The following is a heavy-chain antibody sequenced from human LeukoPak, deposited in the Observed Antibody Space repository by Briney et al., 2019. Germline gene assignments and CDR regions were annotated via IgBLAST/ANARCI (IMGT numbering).Heavy chain of an antibody. V-gene: IGHV4-61*02. D-gene: IGHD3-10*01. CDR1: GGSISSGSYY. Sequence: SQTLSLTCTVSGGSISSGSYYWSWIRQPAGKGLEWIGRIYTSGSTNYNPSLKSRVTISVDTSKNQFSLKLSSVTAADTAVYYCARGGTWFGEFHSWGQGTLVTVSS. J-gene: IGHJ5*01. CDR3: ARGGTWFGEFHS. CDR2: IYTSGST.